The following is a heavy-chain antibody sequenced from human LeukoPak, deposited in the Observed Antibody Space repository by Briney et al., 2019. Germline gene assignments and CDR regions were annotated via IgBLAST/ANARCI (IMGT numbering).Heavy chain of an antibody. J-gene: IGHJ6*02. D-gene: IGHD1-26*01. CDR1: GGSISSYY. CDR2: IYYSGST. Sequence: PSETLSLTCTVSGGSISSYYWSWIRQPPGKGLEWIGYIYYSGSTNYNPSLKSRVTISVDTSKNQFSLKLSSVTAADTAVYYCARSGSYLGYYGMDVWGQGTTVTVSS. V-gene: IGHV4-59*08. CDR3: ARSGSYLGYYGMDV.